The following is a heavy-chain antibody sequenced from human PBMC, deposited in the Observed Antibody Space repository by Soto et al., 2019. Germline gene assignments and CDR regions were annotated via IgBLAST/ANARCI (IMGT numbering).Heavy chain of an antibody. J-gene: IGHJ3*02. V-gene: IGHV3-9*01. CDR2: ITWNSGSI. CDR1: GFTFEDYA. CDR3: AKDQRSAYDSDNSASDDTFHI. D-gene: IGHD3-22*01. Sequence: EVQLVESGGGLVQPGRSLRLSCGASGFTFEDYAMHWLRQAPGKGPEWVSGITWNSGSIGYAASVKGRFTVSRDNAKSSLYLQMNSLRAEDTALYYCAKDQRSAYDSDNSASDDTFHIWGQGTMVTVSS.